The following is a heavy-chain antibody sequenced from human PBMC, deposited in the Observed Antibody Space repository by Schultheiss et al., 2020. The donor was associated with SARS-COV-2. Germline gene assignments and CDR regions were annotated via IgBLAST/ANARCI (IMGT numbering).Heavy chain of an antibody. D-gene: IGHD3-3*01. CDR1: GFTFSSYW. CDR3: ATLYYDFWSGPLYYYYMDV. Sequence: GGSLRLSCAASGFTFSSYWMHWVRQAPGKGLVWVSRINSDGSSTSYADSVKGRFTISRDNAKNSLYLQMNSLRAEDTAVYYCATLYYDFWSGPLYYYYMDVWGKGTTVTVSS. CDR2: INSDGSST. J-gene: IGHJ6*03. V-gene: IGHV3-74*01.